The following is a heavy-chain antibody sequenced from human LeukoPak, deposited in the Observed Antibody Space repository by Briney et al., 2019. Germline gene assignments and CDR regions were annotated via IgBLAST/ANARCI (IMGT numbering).Heavy chain of an antibody. V-gene: IGHV1-2*02. J-gene: IGHJ6*03. CDR1: GYTFTGYY. CDR3: ARGYCSGGSCYSYYYYNYMDV. D-gene: IGHD2-15*01. CDR2: INPNSGGT. Sequence: ASVKVSCKASGYTFTGYYMHWVRQAPGQGLEWMGWINPNSGGTNYAQKFQGRITMTRDTSINTFYMELSRLRSDDTAVYYCARGYCSGGSCYSYYYYNYMDVWGKGTTVTVSS.